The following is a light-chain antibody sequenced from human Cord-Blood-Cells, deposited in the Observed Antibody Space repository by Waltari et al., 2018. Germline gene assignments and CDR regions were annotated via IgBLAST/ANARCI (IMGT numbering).Light chain of an antibody. CDR1: SSDVGGYNY. V-gene: IGLV2-14*01. Sequence: QSALTQPASVSGSPGQSITISCTGTSSDVGGYNYVSWYQQHPGKAPKLLIYDVSNRPSGVSNRFVGCKSGNTASLTISGLQAEDEADYYCSSYTSSSTFVVFGGGTKLTVL. CDR2: DVS. CDR3: SSYTSSSTFVV. J-gene: IGLJ2*01.